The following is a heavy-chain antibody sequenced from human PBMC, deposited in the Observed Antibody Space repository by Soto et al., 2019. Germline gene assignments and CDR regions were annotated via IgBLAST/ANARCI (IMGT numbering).Heavy chain of an antibody. CDR3: TRALSGSYDS. CDR2: TYYRSKWST. Sequence: SQTLSLTCAISGDSVSSKSATWNWIRQSPSRGLEWLGRTYYRSKWSTDYAVSVNNRITINPDTSKNQFSPQLNSVTPEDTAMYYCTRALSGSYDSWGQGTLVTVSS. V-gene: IGHV6-1*01. J-gene: IGHJ5*01. CDR1: GDSVSSKSAT. D-gene: IGHD1-26*01.